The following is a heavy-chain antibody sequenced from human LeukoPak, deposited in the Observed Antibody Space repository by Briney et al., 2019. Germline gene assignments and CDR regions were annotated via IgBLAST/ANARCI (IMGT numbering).Heavy chain of an antibody. D-gene: IGHD4-23*01. CDR1: GYTFTSYD. J-gene: IGHJ4*02. V-gene: IGHV1-8*03. Sequence: ASVKVSCKASGYTFTSYDINWVRQATGQGLEWMGWMNPNSDNTDYAQKFQGRVTISRNTSISTAYMELSSLRSEDTAVYYCARGRWVIWGQGTLVTVSS. CDR2: MNPNSDNT. CDR3: ARGRWVI.